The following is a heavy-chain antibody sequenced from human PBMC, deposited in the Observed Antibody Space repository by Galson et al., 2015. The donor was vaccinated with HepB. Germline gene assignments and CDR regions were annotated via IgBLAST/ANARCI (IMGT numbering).Heavy chain of an antibody. Sequence: TLTCTFSGFSLTTSGVSVGWIRQPPGKALEWLALIYWDDDNRYSPSLNTRLTITKDTSKNQVVLTMTNMDPVDTATYYCARTRTGLGQPLFYYYPLDVWGQGTTVTVSS. CDR2: IYWDDDN. J-gene: IGHJ6*02. CDR3: ARTRTGLGQPLFYYYPLDV. D-gene: IGHD1-1*01. V-gene: IGHV2-5*02. CDR1: GFSLTTSGVS.